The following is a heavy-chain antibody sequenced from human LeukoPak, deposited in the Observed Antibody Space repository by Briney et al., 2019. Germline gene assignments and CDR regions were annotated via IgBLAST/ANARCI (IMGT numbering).Heavy chain of an antibody. CDR2: IYNRGST. CDR1: GGSISNYY. CDR3: ARASLGYSYDYYYYYMDV. Sequence: PSETLSLTCTVSGGSISNYYWSWIRQPPGKGLEWIGYIYNRGSTNYNPSLKSRVTISVDTSENQFSLKLSSVTAADAAVYYCARASLGYSYDYYYYYMDVWGKGTPVTVSS. V-gene: IGHV4-59*01. J-gene: IGHJ6*03. D-gene: IGHD5-18*01.